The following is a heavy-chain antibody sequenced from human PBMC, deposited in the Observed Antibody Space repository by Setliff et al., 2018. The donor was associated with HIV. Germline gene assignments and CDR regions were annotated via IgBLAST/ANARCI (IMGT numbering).Heavy chain of an antibody. V-gene: IGHV4-34*01. CDR2: ISHSGNT. D-gene: IGHD2-2*01. Sequence: SETLSLTCAVFGESFSNYHWNWFRQPPGGGLEWNGEISHSGNTDYNSSLKSRVTISVDTSKKQFSLEMRSLTAADTAIYDCARDQRLPGVQPPYWYFDLWGRGTLVTVSS. CDR3: ARDQRLPGVQPPYWYFDL. CDR1: GESFSNYH. J-gene: IGHJ2*01.